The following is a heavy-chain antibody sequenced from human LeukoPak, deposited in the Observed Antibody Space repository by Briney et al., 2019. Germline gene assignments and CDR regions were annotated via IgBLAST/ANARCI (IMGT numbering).Heavy chain of an antibody. CDR1: GFTFSSYW. Sequence: GGSLRLSCAASGFTFSSYWISWVRQAPAQGLEWVANIKQDGSEKYYVDSVKGRFTISRDNAKNSLYLQMNSLRAEDTAVYYCARDNDYGEYNWFDPWGQGTLVTVSS. CDR3: ARDNDYGEYNWFDP. J-gene: IGHJ5*02. D-gene: IGHD4-17*01. V-gene: IGHV3-7*04. CDR2: IKQDGSEK.